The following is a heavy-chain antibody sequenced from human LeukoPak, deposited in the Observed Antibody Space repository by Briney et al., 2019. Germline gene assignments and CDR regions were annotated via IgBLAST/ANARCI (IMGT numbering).Heavy chain of an antibody. CDR1: GYTFTSYD. CDR2: MNPNSGNT. J-gene: IGHJ3*02. Sequence: ASVKVSCKASGYTFTSYDINWVRQATGQGLEWMGWMNPNSGNTGYAQKFQGRVAITRNTPISTAYMELSSLRSEDTAVYYCARGRIVATISDAFDIWGQGTMVTVSS. CDR3: ARGRIVATISDAFDI. D-gene: IGHD5-12*01. V-gene: IGHV1-8*03.